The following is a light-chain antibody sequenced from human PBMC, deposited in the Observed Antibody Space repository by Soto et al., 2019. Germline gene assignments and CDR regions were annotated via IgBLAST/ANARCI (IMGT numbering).Light chain of an antibody. CDR3: AAWDDSLNGWV. CDR2: NND. Sequence: QPVLTQPPSASGTPGQRVTISCSGSTSNIGSNAVNWYRQLPGTAPKLLMYNNDQRPSGVPDRFSGSQSGTSASLAITGLQSEDEADYYCAAWDDSLNGWVFGGGTQLTVL. CDR1: TSNIGSNA. V-gene: IGLV1-44*01. J-gene: IGLJ3*02.